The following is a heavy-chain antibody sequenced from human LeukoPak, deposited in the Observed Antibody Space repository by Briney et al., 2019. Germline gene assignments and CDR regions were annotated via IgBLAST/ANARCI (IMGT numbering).Heavy chain of an antibody. J-gene: IGHJ4*02. CDR3: ARGRVPDY. CDR2: ISTGSSTI. D-gene: IGHD3-10*01. V-gene: IGHV3-48*02. Sequence: PGGSLRLSCAASGFAFSTYSMNWVRQAPGKGLEWISYISTGSSTIYYADSVKGRFTIPRDNAKNSLYLQMNSLRDEDTAVYYCARGRVPDYWGQGTLVTVSS. CDR1: GFAFSTYS.